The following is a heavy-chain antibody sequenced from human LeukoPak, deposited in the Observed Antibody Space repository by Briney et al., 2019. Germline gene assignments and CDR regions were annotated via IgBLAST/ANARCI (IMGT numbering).Heavy chain of an antibody. D-gene: IGHD3-16*01. J-gene: IGHJ4*02. CDR1: GLSFSSFA. CDR2: IRGNGDT. V-gene: IGHV3-23*01. Sequence: GGSLRLSCAASGLSFSSFAMSWVRQGPARGLEWVSSIRGNGDTFYADSVKGRFTLFSDSSTNTVYFQLNNLRVEDTAIYYCARASWVSSTDAVRWGQGTLVTVSS. CDR3: ARASWVSSTDAVR.